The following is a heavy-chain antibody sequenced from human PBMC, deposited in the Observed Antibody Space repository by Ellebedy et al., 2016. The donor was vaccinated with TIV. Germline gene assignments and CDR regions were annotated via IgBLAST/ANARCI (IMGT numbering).Heavy chain of an antibody. CDR2: LFYNGST. V-gene: IGHV4-59*01. J-gene: IGHJ4*02. D-gene: IGHD2-15*01. CDR3: ARGLLSGGYTYGLDY. Sequence: GSLRLSCTVSGGSMSNYYWNWIRQPPGKGLEWVGYLFYNGSTNYNPSLRSRVTISLDTSKTQFSLKVTSVSAADTAAYYCARGLLSGGYTYGLDYWGQGNLVTVSS. CDR1: GGSMSNYY.